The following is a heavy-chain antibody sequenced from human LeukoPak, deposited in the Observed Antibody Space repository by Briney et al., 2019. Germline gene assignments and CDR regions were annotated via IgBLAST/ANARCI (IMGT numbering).Heavy chain of an antibody. D-gene: IGHD3-3*01. J-gene: IGHJ4*02. CDR2: IYYSGST. CDR1: GGSISSGDYY. CDR3: ARGTLLGYYDFWGGYIRPFDY. Sequence: PSETLSLTCTVSGGSISSGDYYWSWIRQYPGKGLEWIGYIYYSGSTYYNPSLKSRVTISVDTSKNQFSLKLSSVTAADTAVYYCARGTLLGYYDFWGGYIRPFDYWGQGTLVTVSS. V-gene: IGHV4-31*03.